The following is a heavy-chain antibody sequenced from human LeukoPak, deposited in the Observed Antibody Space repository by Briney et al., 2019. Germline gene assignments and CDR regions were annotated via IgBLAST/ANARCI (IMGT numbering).Heavy chain of an antibody. J-gene: IGHJ2*01. Sequence: EPGGSLRLSCAASGFTFSDYYMSWIRQAPGKGLEWVSYISSSGSTIYYADSVKGRFTISRDNAKNSLYLQMNSLRAEDTAVYYCARGTEQWLAPQHFDLWGRGTLVTVSS. CDR2: ISSSGSTI. CDR3: ARGTEQWLAPQHFDL. CDR1: GFTFSDYY. D-gene: IGHD6-19*01. V-gene: IGHV3-11*04.